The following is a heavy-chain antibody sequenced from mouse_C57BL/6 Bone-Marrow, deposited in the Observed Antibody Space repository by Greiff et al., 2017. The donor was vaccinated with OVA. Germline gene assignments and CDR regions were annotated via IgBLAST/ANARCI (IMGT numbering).Heavy chain of an antibody. CDR3: AKGDYYSNRIRGAMDY. V-gene: IGHV1-81*01. D-gene: IGHD2-5*01. CDR2: IYPRSGNT. CDR1: GYTFTSYG. J-gene: IGHJ4*01. Sequence: QVQLKQSGAELARPGASVKLSCKASGYTFTSYGISWVKQRTGQGLEWIGEIYPRSGNTYYNEKFKGKAPLTADKSSSTAYMELRSRTSEDAAVYFCAKGDYYSNRIRGAMDYWGQGTSVTGSS.